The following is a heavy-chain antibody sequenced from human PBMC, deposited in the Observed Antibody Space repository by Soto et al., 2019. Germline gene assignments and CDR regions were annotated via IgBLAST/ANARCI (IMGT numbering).Heavy chain of an antibody. V-gene: IGHV3-23*01. CDR1: GFTFSSYA. CDR2: VSGSGGST. CDR3: AKGSRYCSSTSGDPAPYYFDY. J-gene: IGHJ4*01. Sequence: GGSLRLSCAASGFTFSSYAMSWVRQAPGKGLGWVSAVSGSGGSTYYADSVKGRFTISRVNSKNTLYLQMNSLRAEVTAVYYCAKGSRYCSSTSGDPAPYYFDYWGQGTLVTVSS. D-gene: IGHD2-2*01.